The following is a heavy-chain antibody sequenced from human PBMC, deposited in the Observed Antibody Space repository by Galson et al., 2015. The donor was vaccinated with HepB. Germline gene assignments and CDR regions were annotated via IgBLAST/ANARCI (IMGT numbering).Heavy chain of an antibody. Sequence: SLRLSCAASGFTFSSRWMHWVRQAPGKGLVWVSRINGDGSGTTYADSVKGRFSISRDNAKNTLYLQMNSLRAEDTAVYYCVREGYSSRWYAENFDYWGQGTLVTVSS. CDR2: INGDGSGT. CDR3: VREGYSSRWYAENFDY. V-gene: IGHV3-74*01. CDR1: GFTFSSRW. D-gene: IGHD6-13*01. J-gene: IGHJ4*02.